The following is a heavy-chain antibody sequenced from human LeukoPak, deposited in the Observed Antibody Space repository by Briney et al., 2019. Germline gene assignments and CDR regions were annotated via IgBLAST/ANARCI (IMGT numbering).Heavy chain of an antibody. V-gene: IGHV1-69*13. CDR2: IIPIFGTA. D-gene: IGHD6-6*01. CDR1: GGTFSSYA. J-gene: IGHJ4*02. CDR3: ARVKLRYSSSKGFDY. Sequence: SVKVSCKASGGTFSSYAISWVRQAPGQGLERMGGIIPIFGTANYAQKFQGRVTITADESTSTAYMELSSLRSEDTAVYYCARVKLRYSSSKGFDYWGQGTLVTVSS.